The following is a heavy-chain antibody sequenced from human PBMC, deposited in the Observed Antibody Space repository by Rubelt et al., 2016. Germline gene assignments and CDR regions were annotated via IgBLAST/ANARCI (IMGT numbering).Heavy chain of an antibody. CDR3: ARYRAVAGDIDY. CDR1: GGSISRSGYY. CDR2: IYSDGST. Sequence: QLQLQESGPGLVKPSETLSLTCTVSGGSISRSGYYWGWIRQPPGKGLAWIGNIYSDGSTYYNPSHKSRVTISVDTSKNKFSRKLSAVTAAETAVYYCARYRAVAGDIDYWGQGTLVTVSS. V-gene: IGHV4-39*01. D-gene: IGHD6-19*01. J-gene: IGHJ4*02.